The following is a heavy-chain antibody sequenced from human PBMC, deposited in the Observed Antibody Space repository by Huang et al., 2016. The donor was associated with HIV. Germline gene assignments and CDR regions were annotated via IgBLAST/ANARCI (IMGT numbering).Heavy chain of an antibody. D-gene: IGHD3-22*01. CDR3: ARDRDFYDSSGYWGFNYFDY. V-gene: IGHV1-46*01. CDR1: GYAFTSYY. Sequence: QVQLVQSGAEVKKPGASVKVSCKASGYAFTSYYMHWVRQATGQGLEWMGIINPSDGSTSYAQKFQGRVTTTRDTSTNTVCMELSSLRSEDTAVYYCARDRDFYDSSGYWGFNYFDYWGQGTLVTVSS. J-gene: IGHJ4*02. CDR2: INPSDGST.